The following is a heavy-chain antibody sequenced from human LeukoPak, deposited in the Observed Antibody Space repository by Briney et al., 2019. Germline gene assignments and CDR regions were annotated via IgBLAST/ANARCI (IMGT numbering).Heavy chain of an antibody. V-gene: IGHV1-69*05. CDR2: IIPIFGTA. J-gene: IGHJ4*02. CDR3: ASSSWYGGKDIFDY. CDR1: GATFSSYA. D-gene: IGHD6-13*01. Sequence: SVKVSCKASGATFSSYAISWVRQAPGQGLEWMGRIIPIFGTANYAQKFQGRVTITTDESTSTAYMELSSLRSEDTAVYYCASSSWYGGKDIFDYWGQGTLVTVSS.